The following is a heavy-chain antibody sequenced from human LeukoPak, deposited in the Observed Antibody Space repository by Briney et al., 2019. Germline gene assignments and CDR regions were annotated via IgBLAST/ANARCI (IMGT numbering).Heavy chain of an antibody. CDR3: ALKANWFDS. J-gene: IGHJ5*01. CDR1: GFIFSDYS. CDR2: ISSGGSYI. Sequence: PGGSLRLSCAASGFIFSDYSVNWVRRAPGRGLGWVSTISSGGSYIYYADSVKGRFTISRDNARSSVVLQMNSLRVEDTAVYYCALKANWFDSWGQGTLVTVSS. V-gene: IGHV3-21*01.